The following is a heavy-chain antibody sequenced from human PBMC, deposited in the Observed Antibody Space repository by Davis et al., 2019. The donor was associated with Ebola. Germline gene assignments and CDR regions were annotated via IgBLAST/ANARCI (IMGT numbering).Heavy chain of an antibody. CDR1: GFTFSTYG. Sequence: GESLKISCVVSGFTFSTYGMHWVRQAPGKGLEWVAVISNDGSNIYYADSVQGRFTISRDNSKNTVYLQMNSLKTEDTAVYYCIKPRAVAQGMDWFDPWGQGTLVTVSS. V-gene: IGHV3-30*03. J-gene: IGHJ5*02. CDR3: IKPRAVAQGMDWFDP. D-gene: IGHD6-19*01. CDR2: ISNDGSNI.